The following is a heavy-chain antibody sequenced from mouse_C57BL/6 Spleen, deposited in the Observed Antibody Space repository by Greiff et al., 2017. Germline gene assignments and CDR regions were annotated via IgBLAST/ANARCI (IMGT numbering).Heavy chain of an antibody. CDR1: GYSFTGYF. CDR3: ARDDYEGSWFAY. CDR2: INPYNGDT. Sequence: VQLKQSGPELVKPGDSVKISCKASGYSFTGYFMNWVMQSHGKSLEWIGRINPYNGDTFYNQKFKGKATLTVDKSSSTADMELRSLTSEDSAVYYCARDDYEGSWFAYWGQGTLVTVSA. D-gene: IGHD2-4*01. J-gene: IGHJ3*01. V-gene: IGHV1-20*01.